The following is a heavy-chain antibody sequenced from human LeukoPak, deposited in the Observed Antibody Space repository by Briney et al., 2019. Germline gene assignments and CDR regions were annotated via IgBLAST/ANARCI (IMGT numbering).Heavy chain of an antibody. D-gene: IGHD5-18*01. V-gene: IGHV3-23*01. J-gene: IGHJ4*02. CDR2: ISGSGGST. Sequence: PSETLSLTCTVSGVSFSNNYWSWVRQPPGKGLEWVSAISGSGGSTYYADSVEGRFTISRDNSKNTLFLQMNSLRAEDTAVYYCAKEIQLWYSFDYWGQGTLVTVSS. CDR1: GVSFSNNY. CDR3: AKEIQLWYSFDY.